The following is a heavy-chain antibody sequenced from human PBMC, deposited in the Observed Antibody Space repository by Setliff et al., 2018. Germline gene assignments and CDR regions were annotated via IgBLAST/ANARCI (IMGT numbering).Heavy chain of an antibody. D-gene: IGHD3-22*01. CDR3: AKELIEVMMTGLEF. CDR1: GFIVSNNE. CDR2: TYSDGRT. V-gene: IGHV3-53*01. J-gene: IGHJ4*02. Sequence: GGSLRLSCEVSGFIVSNNEMSWVRQAPGKGLEWVSVTYSDGRTNYADSVRGRFTISRDNSKNTVYLQMNNLRPEGTAVYYCAKELIEVMMTGLEFWGQGTMVTVSS.